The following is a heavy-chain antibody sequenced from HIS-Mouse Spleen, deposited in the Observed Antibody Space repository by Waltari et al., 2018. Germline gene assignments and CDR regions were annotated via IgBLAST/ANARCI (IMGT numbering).Heavy chain of an antibody. CDR1: GGSFSGYY. Sequence: QVQLQQWGAGLLKPSETLSLTCAVYGGSFSGYYWSWIRQPPGKGPEWIGEINNSGSTNYNPSLKGRVTISVDTSKNQFSLKLSSVTAADTCARAGYSSSSFDYWGQGTLVTVSS. D-gene: IGHD6-6*01. V-gene: IGHV4-34*01. CDR3: YSSSSFDY. CDR2: INNSGST. J-gene: IGHJ4*02.